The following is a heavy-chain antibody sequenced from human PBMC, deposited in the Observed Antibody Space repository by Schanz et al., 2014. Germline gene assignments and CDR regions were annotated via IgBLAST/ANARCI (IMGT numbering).Heavy chain of an antibody. CDR2: ISGSGGST. CDR3: AKGRFGELSAFDI. J-gene: IGHJ3*02. CDR1: TSIFNHAW. Sequence: MQLVESGGGLVKPGGSLRLSCAASTSIFNHAWMSWVRQAPGKGLEWVSAISGSGGSTYYADSVKGRFTISRDNSKNTLYLQMNSLRAEDTAVYYCAKGRFGELSAFDIWGQGTMVTVSS. D-gene: IGHD3-10*01. V-gene: IGHV3-23*04.